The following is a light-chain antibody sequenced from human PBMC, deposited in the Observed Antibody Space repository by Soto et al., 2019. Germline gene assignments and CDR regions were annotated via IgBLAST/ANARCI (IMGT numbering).Light chain of an antibody. Sequence: EIVLTQSPATLSLSPGEGATLSCRASQSVSSYLAWYQQKPGQAPRLLIYDASNRATGIPARFSGSGSGTEFTLTISSLQSEDFAVYYCQQYNNWPLLTFGGGTKVDIK. V-gene: IGKV3-11*01. CDR3: QQYNNWPLLT. CDR1: QSVSSY. CDR2: DAS. J-gene: IGKJ4*01.